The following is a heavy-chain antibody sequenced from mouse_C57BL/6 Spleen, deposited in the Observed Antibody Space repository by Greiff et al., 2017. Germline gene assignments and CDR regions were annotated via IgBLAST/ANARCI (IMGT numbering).Heavy chain of an antibody. CDR1: GYTFTDYY. V-gene: IGHV1-76*01. D-gene: IGHD1-1*01. J-gene: IGHJ2*01. CDR3: ARWDYGSSYGYFDY. Sequence: VQLQQSGAELVRPGASVKLSCKASGYTFTDYYINWVKQRPGQGLEWIARIYPGSGNTYYNEKFKGKAPLTAEKSSSTAYMQLSSLTSEDSAVYFCARWDYGSSYGYFDYWGQGTTLTVSS. CDR2: IYPGSGNT.